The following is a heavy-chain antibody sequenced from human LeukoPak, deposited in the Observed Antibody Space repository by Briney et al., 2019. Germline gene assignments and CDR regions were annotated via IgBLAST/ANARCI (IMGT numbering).Heavy chain of an antibody. D-gene: IGHD4-17*01. V-gene: IGHV1-2*02. CDR3: ARTSSLRFFDY. CDR1: GYTFTVYY. J-gene: IGHJ4*02. CDR2: INPRSGGT. Sequence: ASVKLSCKASGYTFTVYYIHWVRQAPGQGLEWMGWINPRSGGTDYAENFQGRVTMTRDTSITTAYMEVSRLRSDDTAVYYCARTSSLRFFDYWGQGTLVTVSS.